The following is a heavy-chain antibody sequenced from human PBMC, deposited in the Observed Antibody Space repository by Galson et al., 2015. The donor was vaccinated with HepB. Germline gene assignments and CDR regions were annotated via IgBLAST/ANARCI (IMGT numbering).Heavy chain of an antibody. CDR2: IIPIFGTA. CDR3: AIAARRFYYYYYMDV. Sequence: SVKVSCKASGGTFSSYGISWVRQAPGQGLEWMGGIIPIFGTANYAQKFQGRVTITADKSTSTAYMELSSLRSEDTAVYYCAIAARRFYYYYYMDVWGKGTTVTVSS. V-gene: IGHV1-69*06. CDR1: GGTFSSYG. J-gene: IGHJ6*03.